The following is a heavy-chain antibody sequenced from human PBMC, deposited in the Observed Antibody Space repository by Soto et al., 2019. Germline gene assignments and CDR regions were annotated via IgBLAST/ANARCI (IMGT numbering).Heavy chain of an antibody. V-gene: IGHV4-4*02. Sequence: PSETLSLTCAVSGGSVSSTNWWSWVRQSPGKGLEWIGDIYHIGSTNYNPSLRGRVAISVDTSRNQFSMKLNSVTAADTAVYYCTDMLGQWLPRDWGQGTVVTSPQ. J-gene: IGHJ4*02. D-gene: IGHD6-19*01. CDR3: TDMLGQWLPRD. CDR1: GGSVSSTNW. CDR2: IYHIGST.